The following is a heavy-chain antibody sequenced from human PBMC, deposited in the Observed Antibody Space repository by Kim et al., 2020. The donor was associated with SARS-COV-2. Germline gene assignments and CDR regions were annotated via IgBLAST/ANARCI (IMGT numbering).Heavy chain of an antibody. V-gene: IGHV1-69*13. J-gene: IGHJ6*02. Sequence: SVKVSCKASGGTFSSYAISWVRQAPGQGLEWMGGIIPIFGTANYAQKFQGRVTITADESTSTAYMELSSLRSEDTAVYYCARDYYGSGTLVLGGMDVWGQGTTVTVSS. CDR2: IIPIFGTA. CDR3: ARDYYGSGTLVLGGMDV. D-gene: IGHD3-10*01. CDR1: GGTFSSYA.